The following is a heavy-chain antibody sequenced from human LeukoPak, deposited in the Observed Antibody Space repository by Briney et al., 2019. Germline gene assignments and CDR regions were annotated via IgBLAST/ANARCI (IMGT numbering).Heavy chain of an antibody. V-gene: IGHV3-30*04. J-gene: IGHJ4*02. D-gene: IGHD5-24*01. CDR1: GFTVSSYV. CDR3: ARGRDGYNRHSDY. Sequence: GGSLRLSCAASGFTVSSYVMHWVRQAPGKGMEGVASKSHDGSNAYFADSVRGRFSISSDNSKNTLYVQMNSLRVEDTAVYYCARGRDGYNRHSDYWGQGTLVTVSS. CDR2: KSHDGSNA.